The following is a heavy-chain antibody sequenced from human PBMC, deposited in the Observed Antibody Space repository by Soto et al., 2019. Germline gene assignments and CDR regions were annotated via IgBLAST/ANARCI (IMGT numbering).Heavy chain of an antibody. Sequence: PSETLSLTCTVSGGSISSGGYYWSWIRQHPGKGLEWIGYIYYSGSTYYNPSLKSRVTISVDTSKNQFSLKLSSVTAADTAVYYCARTRNSYLDYWGQGTLVTVSS. CDR1: GGSISSGGYY. CDR2: IYYSGST. J-gene: IGHJ4*02. V-gene: IGHV4-31*03. D-gene: IGHD5-18*01. CDR3: ARTRNSYLDY.